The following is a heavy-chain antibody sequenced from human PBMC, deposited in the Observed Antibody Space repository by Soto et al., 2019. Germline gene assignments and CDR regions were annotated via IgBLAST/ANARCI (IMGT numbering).Heavy chain of an antibody. CDR1: GFTFSDYY. D-gene: IGHD3-3*01. CDR3: ASVLRFLEWLSIPPPY. Sequence: GGSLRLSCAASGFTFSDYYMSWIRQAPGKGLEWVSYISSSGSTTYYADSVKGRFTISRDNAKNSLYLQMNSLRAEDTAVYYCASVLRFLEWLSIPPPYWGQGTLVTVSS. V-gene: IGHV3-11*01. CDR2: ISSSGSTT. J-gene: IGHJ4*02.